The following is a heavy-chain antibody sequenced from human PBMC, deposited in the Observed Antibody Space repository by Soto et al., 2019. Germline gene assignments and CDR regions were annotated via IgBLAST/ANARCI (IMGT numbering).Heavy chain of an antibody. D-gene: IGHD3-10*01. CDR1: GGSISSSSYY. CDR2: IYYSGST. V-gene: IGHV4-39*01. Sequence: SKTLSLTCTVSGGSISSSSYYWGWIRQPPGKGLEWIGSIYYSGSTYYNPSLKSRVTISVDTSKNQFSLKLSSVTAADTAVYYCARHGLGELLLAFDYWGQGTLVTVSS. J-gene: IGHJ4*02. CDR3: ARHGLGELLLAFDY.